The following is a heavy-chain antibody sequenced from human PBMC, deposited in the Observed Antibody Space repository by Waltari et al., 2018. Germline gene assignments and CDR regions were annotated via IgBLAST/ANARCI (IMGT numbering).Heavy chain of an antibody. CDR2: INAGNGNT. D-gene: IGHD5-18*01. Sequence: QVQLVQSGAAVKKPGASVKVSCKASGYTFTSYAMHWVRQAPGPRLEWMGWINAGNGNTKYSQKFQGRVTITRDTSASTAYMELSSRRSEDTAVYYCARATAMVLDFDYWGQGTLVTVSS. CDR3: ARATAMVLDFDY. V-gene: IGHV1-3*01. J-gene: IGHJ4*02. CDR1: GYTFTSYA.